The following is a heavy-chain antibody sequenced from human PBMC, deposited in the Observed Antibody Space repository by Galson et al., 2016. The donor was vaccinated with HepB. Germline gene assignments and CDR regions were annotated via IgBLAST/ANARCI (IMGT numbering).Heavy chain of an antibody. CDR1: GFTFSSYG. CDR3: ARDRSTDYYNMDV. V-gene: IGHV3-33*01. CDR2: IWYDGSNK. Sequence: CAASGFTFSSYGMHWVRQAPGKGLEWVAVIWYDGSNKYYVDSVKGRFTISRDNSKNTVYLRMNSLRAEDTAVYYCARDRSTDYYNMDVWGQGTTVTVSS. J-gene: IGHJ6*02.